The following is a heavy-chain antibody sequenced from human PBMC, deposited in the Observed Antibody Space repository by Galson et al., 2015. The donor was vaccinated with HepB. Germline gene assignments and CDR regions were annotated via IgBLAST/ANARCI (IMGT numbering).Heavy chain of an antibody. D-gene: IGHD5-24*01. CDR3: ARDVEMATLDY. CDR2: INTKTGSP. Sequence: SVKVSCKASGYTFTTYAIDWVRQAPGQGLQWLGWINTKTGSPTYAQDFTGRFVFSLDTSVSTAYLQISSLKAEDTAVYYCARDVEMATLDYWGQGTLVTVSS. CDR1: GYTFTTYA. V-gene: IGHV7-4-1*01. J-gene: IGHJ4*02.